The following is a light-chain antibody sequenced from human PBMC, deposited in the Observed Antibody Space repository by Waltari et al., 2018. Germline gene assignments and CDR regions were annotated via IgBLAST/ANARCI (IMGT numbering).Light chain of an antibody. J-gene: IGKJ1*01. Sequence: DILMTPSPPTLSASMGDSVTIPCRASRYISTKLAWYQQKPGSAPKLLIYMASSVESGVPARGGGSGSGTEFTLTISTLQPDDFATYYCQEYVDDLWTFGQGTKVEIK. CDR2: MAS. CDR3: QEYVDDLWT. V-gene: IGKV1-5*03. CDR1: RYISTK.